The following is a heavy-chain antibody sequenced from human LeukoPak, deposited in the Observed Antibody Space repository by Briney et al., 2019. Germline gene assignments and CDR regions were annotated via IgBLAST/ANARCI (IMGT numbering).Heavy chain of an antibody. CDR3: ARDQSPNALDI. J-gene: IGHJ3*02. CDR2: ISPSGSSI. CDR1: GFTFSSYE. Sequence: GGSLRLSCAASGFTFSSYEMNWVRQAPGKGLEWVSYISPSGSSIYYADSVKGRFTISRDNAKNSLFLQMNSLRAEDTAVYYCARDQSPNALDIWGQGTLVIVSS. V-gene: IGHV3-48*03.